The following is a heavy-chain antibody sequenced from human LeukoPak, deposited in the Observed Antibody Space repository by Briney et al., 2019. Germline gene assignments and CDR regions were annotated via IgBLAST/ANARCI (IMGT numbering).Heavy chain of an antibody. D-gene: IGHD2-8*01. J-gene: IGHJ4*02. CDR1: GSTFSSYA. CDR3: AKEPTYCTNGVCYGNYFDY. CDR2: ISGSGGST. V-gene: IGHV3-23*01. Sequence: GGSLRLSCAASGSTFSSYATSWVRQAPGKGLEWVSAISGSGGSTYYADSVKGRFTISRDNSKNTLYLQMNSLRAEDTAVYYCAKEPTYCTNGVCYGNYFDYWGQGTLVTVSS.